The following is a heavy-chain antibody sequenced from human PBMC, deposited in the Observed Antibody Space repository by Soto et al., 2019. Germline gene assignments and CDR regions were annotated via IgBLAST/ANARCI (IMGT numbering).Heavy chain of an antibody. CDR1: GGSISSYY. D-gene: IGHD3-9*01. Sequence: PSETLSLTCTVSGGSISSYYWGWIRQPPGTGLEWVGYIFYSGGTSYNPSLKSRVSMSVDTSKNHFSLELRSVSADDTAVYYCARVSSFRDFYWLFAFDSWGRGTLVTVSS. J-gene: IGHJ4*02. CDR2: IFYSGGT. CDR3: ARVSSFRDFYWLFAFDS. V-gene: IGHV4-59*01.